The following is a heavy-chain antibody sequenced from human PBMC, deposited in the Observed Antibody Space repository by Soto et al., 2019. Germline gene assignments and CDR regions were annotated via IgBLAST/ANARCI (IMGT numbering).Heavy chain of an antibody. CDR2: IYYSGST. V-gene: IGHV4-39*01. CDR1: GGSISSSSYY. Sequence: QLQLQESGPGLVKPSETLSLTCTVSGGSISSSSYYWGWIRQPPGKGLEWIGSIYYSGSTYYNPSLKSRVTISVDTSKTQFCRKLSSVTAADTAVYYCARHTPAISISYHWGQGTLVTVSS. D-gene: IGHD2-15*01. CDR3: ARHTPAISISYH. J-gene: IGHJ4*02.